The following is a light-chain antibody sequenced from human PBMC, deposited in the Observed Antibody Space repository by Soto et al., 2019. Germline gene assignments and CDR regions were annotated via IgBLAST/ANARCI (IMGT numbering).Light chain of an antibody. V-gene: IGKV3-15*01. CDR2: GAS. CDR1: QSVGSN. J-gene: IGKJ1*01. CDR3: QQYNNWPTWT. Sequence: ELVMTQSASTLSGSPGERVTLSCGARQSVGSNLAWYQQKPAQSPRLLIYGASTRATGIPARFSGSGSATEFTPTISSLQAEDSAVYFCQQYNNWPTWTFGQGTKVDIK.